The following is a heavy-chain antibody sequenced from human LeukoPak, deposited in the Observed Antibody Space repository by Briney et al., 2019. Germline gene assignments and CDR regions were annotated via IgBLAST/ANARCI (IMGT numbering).Heavy chain of an antibody. CDR2: IYYSGST. J-gene: IGHJ3*02. D-gene: IGHD2-15*01. CDR3: ASRSGGKSYRAFDI. CDR1: GGSVISGTYY. Sequence: PSQTLSLACTVSGGSVISGTYYGPWIRQPRGKGLEGIGYIYYSGSTNYNPSLKSRVTISVDTSKNHFSLRLNSVTAADTAVYYCASRSGGKSYRAFDIWGQGTMVTVSS. V-gene: IGHV4-61*01.